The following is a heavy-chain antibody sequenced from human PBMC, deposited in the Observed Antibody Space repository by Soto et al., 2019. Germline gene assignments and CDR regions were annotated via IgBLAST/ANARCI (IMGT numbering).Heavy chain of an antibody. V-gene: IGHV4-59*01. Sequence: QVQLQESGPGLVKPSETLSLTCTVSGGSISSYYWSWIRQPPGKGLEWIGYIYYSGSTNYNPSLKSRVTISVDTSKNQFSLKLSSVTAADTAVYYCASGKVGAYYYYGMDVWGQGTTVTVSS. D-gene: IGHD1-26*01. CDR2: IYYSGST. CDR1: GGSISSYY. CDR3: ASGKVGAYYYYGMDV. J-gene: IGHJ6*02.